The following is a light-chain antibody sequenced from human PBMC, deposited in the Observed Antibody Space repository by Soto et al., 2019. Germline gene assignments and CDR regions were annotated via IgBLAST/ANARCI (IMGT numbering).Light chain of an antibody. Sequence: QSVLTQPRSVPGSPGQSVTISCTGTSSDVGGYNYVSWYQQHPGKAPKLIIYDVNRRPSGVPDRFSGSKSGNTASLTISGLQAEDEADYYCCSYAGSYTDVFGTGTKVTVL. J-gene: IGLJ1*01. V-gene: IGLV2-11*01. CDR1: SSDVGGYNY. CDR2: DVN. CDR3: CSYAGSYTDV.